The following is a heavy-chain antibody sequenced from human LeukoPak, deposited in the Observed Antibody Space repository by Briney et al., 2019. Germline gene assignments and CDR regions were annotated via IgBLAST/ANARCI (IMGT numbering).Heavy chain of an antibody. Sequence: GASVKVSCKASGYTFTSYAMNWVRQAPGQGLEWMGWINTNTGNPTYAQGFTGRFVFSLDTSVSTAYLQISSLKAEDTAVYYCASFSHTGRDTWTRPQTPHNDYWGQGTLVTVSS. CDR1: GYTFTSYA. J-gene: IGHJ4*02. CDR3: ASFSHTGRDTWTRPQTPHNDY. V-gene: IGHV7-4-1*02. D-gene: IGHD1-14*01. CDR2: INTNTGNP.